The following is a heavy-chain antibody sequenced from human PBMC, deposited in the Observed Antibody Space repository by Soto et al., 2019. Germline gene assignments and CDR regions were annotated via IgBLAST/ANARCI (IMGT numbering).Heavy chain of an antibody. CDR3: ARAEWGITGTTSYYYGMDV. V-gene: IGHV4-59*01. Sequence: PSETLSLTCTVSGGSISSYYWSWIRQPPGKRLEWIGYIYYSGSTNYNPSLKSRVTISVDTSKNQFSLKLSSVTAADTAVYYCARAEWGITGTTSYYYGMDVSGQGTTVTVSS. CDR1: GGSISSYY. D-gene: IGHD1-7*01. CDR2: IYYSGST. J-gene: IGHJ6*02.